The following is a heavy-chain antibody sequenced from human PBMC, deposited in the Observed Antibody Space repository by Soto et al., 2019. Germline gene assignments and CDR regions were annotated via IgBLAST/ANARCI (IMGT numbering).Heavy chain of an antibody. V-gene: IGHV1-2*02. CDR2: INPNSGDT. Sequence: ASVKVSCKASGYTFTGYYMHWVRQAPGQGLEWMGWINPNSGDTSYAQKFQGRATMTRNTSITTAYMELSRLRSDDTAVYYCARGHCSSTSCYGSDYYYGLDVWGQGTTVTVSS. CDR3: ARGHCSSTSCYGSDYYYGLDV. J-gene: IGHJ6*02. D-gene: IGHD2-2*01. CDR1: GYTFTGYY.